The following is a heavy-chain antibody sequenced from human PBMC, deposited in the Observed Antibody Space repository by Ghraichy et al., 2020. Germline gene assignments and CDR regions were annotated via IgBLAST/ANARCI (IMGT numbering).Heavy chain of an antibody. CDR3: ARDGSPAGSGSRGTWSDWFDP. J-gene: IGHJ5*02. CDR2: IWYDGSNK. D-gene: IGHD3-10*01. CDR1: GFTFSSYG. V-gene: IGHV3-33*01. Sequence: GGSLRLSCAASGFTFSSYGMHWVRQAPGKGLEWVAVIWYDGSNKYYADSVKGRFTISRDNSKNTLYLQMNSLRAEDTAVYYCARDGSPAGSGSRGTWSDWFDPWGQGTLVTVSS.